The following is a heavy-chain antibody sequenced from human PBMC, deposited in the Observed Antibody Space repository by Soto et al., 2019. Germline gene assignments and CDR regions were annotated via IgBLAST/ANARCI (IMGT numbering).Heavy chain of an antibody. V-gene: IGHV3-30*18. J-gene: IGHJ4*02. CDR1: GFTFSSYG. CDR2: ISYDGSNK. CDR3: ANEWIRVPVN. D-gene: IGHD5-18*01. Sequence: QVQLVESGGGVVQPGRSLRLSCAASGFTFSSYGMHWVRQAPGKGLAWVAVISYDGSNKYYADSVKGRFTISRDNSMNTLYVQMNCLRAEDTAVYYCANEWIRVPVNWGQGTLVTVSS.